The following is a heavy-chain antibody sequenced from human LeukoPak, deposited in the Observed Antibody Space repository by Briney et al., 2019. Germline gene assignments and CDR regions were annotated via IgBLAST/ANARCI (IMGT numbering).Heavy chain of an antibody. CDR2: INHSGST. Sequence: SETLSLTCAVYGGSFSGYYWSWIRQPPGKGLEWIGEINHSGSTNYNTSLKSRGTISVDTSKNQFSLKLSSVTAADTAVYYCASYLRTEWFDYWGQGTLVTVSS. CDR3: ASYLRTEWFDY. D-gene: IGHD3-3*01. J-gene: IGHJ4*02. V-gene: IGHV4-34*01. CDR1: GGSFSGYY.